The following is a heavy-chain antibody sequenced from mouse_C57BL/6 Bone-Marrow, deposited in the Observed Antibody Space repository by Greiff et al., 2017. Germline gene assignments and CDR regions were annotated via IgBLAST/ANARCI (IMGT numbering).Heavy chain of an antibody. V-gene: IGHV5-9*01. CDR2: IRGGGGNH. D-gene: IGHD2-3*01. J-gene: IGHJ2*01. CDR1: GFTFSSYT. CDR3: ARSDGY. Sequence: EVQVVESGGGLVKPGGSLKLSCAVSGFTFSSYTMSWVRQTPEKGLEWVATIRGGGGNHYNPDSVKGRFTFSRDNAKNTLYLQMSSLRSEDTALYYCARSDGYWGQGTTRTVSS.